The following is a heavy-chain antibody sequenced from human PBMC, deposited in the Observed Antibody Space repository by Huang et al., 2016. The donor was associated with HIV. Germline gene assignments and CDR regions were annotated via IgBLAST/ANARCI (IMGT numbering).Heavy chain of an antibody. CDR3: ARQWTILEWLLGLDV. D-gene: IGHD3-3*01. CDR1: GGSFTGNY. J-gene: IGHJ6*02. Sequence: QMQLQQRGAGLLKPSETLSLTCGVSGGSFTGNYLTWIRQAPGKGLEGIGEGNDSGATNYNPSLKGRVTISLDKSNRELSLNLRSVTAADTAVYYCARQWTILEWLLGLDVWGQGTTVIVSS. CDR2: GNDSGAT. V-gene: IGHV4-34*02.